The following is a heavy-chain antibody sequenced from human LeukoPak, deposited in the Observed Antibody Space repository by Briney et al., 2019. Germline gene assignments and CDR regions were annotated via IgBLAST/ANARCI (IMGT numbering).Heavy chain of an antibody. D-gene: IGHD1-14*01. CDR1: GGSFSGYY. CDR2: INHSGST. V-gene: IGHV4-34*01. CDR3: AREAAGEPRATDY. Sequence: PSXXLSLTCAVYGGSFSGYYWSWIRQPPGKGLEWIGEINHSGSTNYNPSLKRRVAITVETSKKKFSLKLSSVTAADTAVYYCAREAAGEPRATDYWGQGTLVTVSS. J-gene: IGHJ4*02.